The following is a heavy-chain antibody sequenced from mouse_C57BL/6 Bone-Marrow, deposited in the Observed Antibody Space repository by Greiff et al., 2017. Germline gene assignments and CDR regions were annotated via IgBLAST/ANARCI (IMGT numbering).Heavy chain of an antibody. D-gene: IGHD2-10*02. V-gene: IGHV1-87*01. Sequence: QVQLQQSGPELARPWASVKISCPAFYTFSRRVHFAIRDTNSWMQWVKQRPGQGLEGIGAIYPGNGDPSYNQKFKGKATLTADKASSPEYMQLSSLTSEDSAVYYCACGSIHWYFDVWGTGTTVTVSS. CDR1: YTFSRRVH. J-gene: IGHJ1*03. CDR3: SEDSAVYYCACGSIHWYFDV. CDR2: GQGLEGIG.